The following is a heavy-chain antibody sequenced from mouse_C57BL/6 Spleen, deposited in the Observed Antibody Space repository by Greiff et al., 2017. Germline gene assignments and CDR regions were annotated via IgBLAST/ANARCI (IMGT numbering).Heavy chain of an antibody. CDR2: IYPGDGDT. V-gene: IGHV1-82*01. J-gene: IGHJ3*01. CDR1: GYAFSSSW. CDR3: ARVYYDYDDVSWFAY. Sequence: VQLQQSGPELVKPGASVKISCKASGYAFSSSWMNWVKQRPGKGLEWTGRIYPGDGDTNYNGKLKGKATLTADKSSSTAYMQLSSLTSEDSAVYFCARVYYDYDDVSWFAYWGQGTLVTVSA. D-gene: IGHD2-4*01.